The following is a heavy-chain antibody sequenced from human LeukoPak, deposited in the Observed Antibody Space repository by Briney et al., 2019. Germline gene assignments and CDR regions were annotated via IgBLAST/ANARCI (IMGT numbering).Heavy chain of an antibody. CDR3: AEADRGRFDY. D-gene: IGHD6-6*01. J-gene: IGHJ4*02. CDR2: ISSSSSYI. CDR1: GMSFSDYY. V-gene: IGHV3-21*01. Sequence: GGSLRLSCAASGMSFSDYYMNWIRQAPGKGLEWVSSISSSSSYIYYADSVKGRFTISRDNAKNSLYLQMNSLRAEDTAVYYCAEADRGRFDYWGQGTLVTVSS.